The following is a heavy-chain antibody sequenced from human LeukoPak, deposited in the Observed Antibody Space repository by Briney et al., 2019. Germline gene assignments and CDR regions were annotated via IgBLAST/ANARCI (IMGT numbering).Heavy chain of an antibody. J-gene: IGHJ5*02. CDR1: GDSISSSSSY. D-gene: IGHD6-19*01. V-gene: IGHV4-39*07. CDR2: INHSGST. CDR3: ARGGRWRSGNYLAHAGQWLDP. Sequence: PSETLSLTCTVSGDSISSSSSYWSWIRQPPGKGLEWIGEINHSGSTNYNPSLKSRVTISVDTSKNQFSLKLSSVTAADTAVYYCARGGRWRSGNYLAHAGQWLDPWGQGTMVTVSS.